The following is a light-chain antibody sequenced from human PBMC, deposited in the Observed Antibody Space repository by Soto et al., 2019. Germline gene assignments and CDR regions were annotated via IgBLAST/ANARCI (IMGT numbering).Light chain of an antibody. CDR3: QQRSNWTWT. J-gene: IGKJ1*01. CDR2: DAS. V-gene: IGKV3-11*01. Sequence: IVLTQSPATLSLSPGERATLSCRASQSVSSYLAWYQQKPGQAPRLLIYDASNRATGIPARFSGSGSGTDFTLTISSLEPEDFAVYYCQQRSNWTWTFGQGTKV. CDR1: QSVSSY.